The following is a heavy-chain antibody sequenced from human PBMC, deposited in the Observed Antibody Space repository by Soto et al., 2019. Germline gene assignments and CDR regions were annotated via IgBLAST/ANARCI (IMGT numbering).Heavy chain of an antibody. CDR3: AKKGCTITSCPYYFDS. CDR2: ISTSGVTT. D-gene: IGHD2-2*01. Sequence: GGSLRLSCVGSGFTFSSYAMTWVRQAPGKGLEWVSGISTSGVTTYYADSVKGRFTISRDNSKNTLFLQMNNLRAEDTAVYYCAKKGCTITSCPYYFDSWGQGTLVTVSS. CDR1: GFTFSSYA. J-gene: IGHJ4*02. V-gene: IGHV3-23*01.